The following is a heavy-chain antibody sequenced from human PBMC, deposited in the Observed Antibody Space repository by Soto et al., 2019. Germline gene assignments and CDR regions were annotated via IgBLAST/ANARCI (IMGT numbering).Heavy chain of an antibody. J-gene: IGHJ3*02. CDR2: IYYSGST. CDR3: ARWEDIVVVPAALNAFDI. V-gene: IGHV4-31*03. CDR1: GGSISSGGYY. D-gene: IGHD2-2*01. Sequence: PSETLSLTCTVSGGSISSGGYYWSWIRQHPGKGLEWIGYIYYSGSTYYNPSLKSRVTISVDTSKNQFSLKLSSVTAADTAVYYCARWEDIVVVPAALNAFDIWGQGTMVTVS.